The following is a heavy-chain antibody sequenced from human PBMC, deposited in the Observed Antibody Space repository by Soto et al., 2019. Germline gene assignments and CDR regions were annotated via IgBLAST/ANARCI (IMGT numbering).Heavy chain of an antibody. D-gene: IGHD3-10*01. CDR3: ARTRFGPRYFHH. CDR2: INYRGST. J-gene: IGHJ1*01. V-gene: IGHV4-34*01. CDR1: GGSLSGYY. Sequence: QVQLQQWGAGLLKPSETLSLTCALYGGSLSGYYWSWIRQPPGKGLEWIGEINYRGSTNYNPSLESRVTISIDTSKNQFSRNMSSETAADTAVYYWARTRFGPRYFHHWGQGTLVTVSS.